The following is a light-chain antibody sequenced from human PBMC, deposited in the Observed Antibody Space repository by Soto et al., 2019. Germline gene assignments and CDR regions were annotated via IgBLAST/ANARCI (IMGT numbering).Light chain of an antibody. J-gene: IGLJ1*01. Sequence: QSALTQPRSVSGSPGQSVTISCTGTSSDVGGYKYVSWYQQHPDKAPKVMIYDVSERPSGVPDRFSGSKSGNTASLTISWLQAEDEADYYCCSYADSSYVFGTGTKLTVL. CDR2: DVS. CDR3: CSYADSSYV. V-gene: IGLV2-11*01. CDR1: SSDVGGYKY.